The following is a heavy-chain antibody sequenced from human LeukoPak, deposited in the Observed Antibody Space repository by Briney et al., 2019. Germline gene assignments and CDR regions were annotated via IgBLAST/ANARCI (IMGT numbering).Heavy chain of an antibody. J-gene: IGHJ4*02. V-gene: IGHV2-70*04. CDR3: ARILAGY. CDR2: IDWDDDK. CDR1: GFSLSTSGMR. D-gene: IGHD6-13*01. Sequence: SGPTVVNPTQTLTLTCTFSGFSLSTSGMRVSWIRQPPGKALEWLARIDWDDDKFYSTSLKTRPTISKDTSKNQVVLTMTNMDPVDTATYYCARILAGYWGQGTLVTVSS.